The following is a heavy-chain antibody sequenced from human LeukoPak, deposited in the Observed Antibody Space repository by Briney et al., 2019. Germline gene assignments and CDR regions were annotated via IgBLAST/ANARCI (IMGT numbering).Heavy chain of an antibody. CDR2: IWYDGSNK. V-gene: IGHV3-33*03. CDR1: GFTFSSYG. D-gene: IGHD2-15*01. J-gene: IGHJ5*02. Sequence: GRSLRLSCAASGFTFSSYGMHWVRQAPGKGLEWVAVIWYDGSNKYYADSVKGRFTISRDNAKNTLYLQMDSLRAEDTAVYYCARINVAWGQGTLVTVSS. CDR3: ARINVA.